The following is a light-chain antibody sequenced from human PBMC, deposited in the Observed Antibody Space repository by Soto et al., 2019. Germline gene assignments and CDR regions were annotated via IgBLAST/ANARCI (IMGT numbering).Light chain of an antibody. CDR1: SSDVGAYKY. CDR3: SSYAGNNNFVV. Sequence: QSALTQPPSASGSPGQSVNISGTGTSSDVGAYKYVSWYQQHPGKAPKLMIYEVTKRPSGVPGRFSGSKSGNTASLTVSGLQAEDEADYYCSSYAGNNNFVVFGGGTKVTVL. J-gene: IGLJ2*01. V-gene: IGLV2-8*01. CDR2: EVT.